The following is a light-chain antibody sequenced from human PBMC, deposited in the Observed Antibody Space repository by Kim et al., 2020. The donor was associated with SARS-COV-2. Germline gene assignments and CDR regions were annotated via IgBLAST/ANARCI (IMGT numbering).Light chain of an antibody. Sequence: ASVGDRVTVPCRASQGISNYLAWYQQKPGKVPKLLIYAASTLQSGVPSRFSGSGSGTDFTLTISSLQPEDVATYYCQKYNSAPNTFGGGTKVDIK. CDR1: QGISNY. V-gene: IGKV1-27*01. J-gene: IGKJ4*01. CDR3: QKYNSAPNT. CDR2: AAS.